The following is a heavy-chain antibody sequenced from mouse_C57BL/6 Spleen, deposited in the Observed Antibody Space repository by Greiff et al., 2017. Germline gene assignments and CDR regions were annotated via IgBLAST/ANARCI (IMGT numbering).Heavy chain of an antibody. CDR1: GYTFTSYW. J-gene: IGHJ2*01. CDR3: ARQAQATGYFDY. V-gene: IGHV1-55*01. CDR2: IYPGSGST. Sequence: QVQLQQPGAELVKPGASVKMSCKASGYTFTSYWITWVKQRPGQGLEWIGDIYPGSGSTNYNEKFKSKATLTVDTSSSTAYMQLSSLTSEDSAVYYCARQAQATGYFDYWGQGTTLTVSS. D-gene: IGHD3-2*02.